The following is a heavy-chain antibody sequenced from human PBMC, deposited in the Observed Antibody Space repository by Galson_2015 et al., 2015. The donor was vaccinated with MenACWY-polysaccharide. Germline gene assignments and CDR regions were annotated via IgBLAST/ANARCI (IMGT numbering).Heavy chain of an antibody. CDR3: AKDMGMDSFDI. J-gene: IGHJ3*02. CDR2: ISWNSGSI. Sequence: SLRLSCAASGFTFDDYAMHWVRQAPGKGLEWVSGISWNSGSIGYADSVKGRFTISRDNAKSSLYLQMNSLRAEDTALYYCAKDMGMDSFDIGGQGTMVTASS. V-gene: IGHV3-9*01. D-gene: IGHD6-13*01. CDR1: GFTFDDYA.